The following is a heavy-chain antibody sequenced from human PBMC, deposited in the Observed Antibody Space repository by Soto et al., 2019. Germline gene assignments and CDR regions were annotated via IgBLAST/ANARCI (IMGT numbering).Heavy chain of an antibody. CDR2: IYYSGST. Sequence: SQTLSLTGTVSGGSISSSSYYWGWIRQPPGKGLKRIGCIYYSGSTSYNPPLKSRVTISVDTSTSTADSKLRGLRSDDTAAYYCARAVLGSSSFLFDYWGQGTLVTVSS. J-gene: IGHJ4*02. V-gene: IGHV4-39*02. CDR1: GGSISSSSYY. CDR3: ARAVLGSSSFLFDY. D-gene: IGHD6-6*01.